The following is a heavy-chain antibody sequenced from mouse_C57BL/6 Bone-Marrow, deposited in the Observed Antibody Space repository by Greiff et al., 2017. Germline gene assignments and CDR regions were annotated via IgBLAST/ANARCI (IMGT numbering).Heavy chain of an antibody. CDR1: GFNIQDDY. D-gene: IGHD1-1*01. Sequence: VQLKQSGAELVRPGASVKLSCTASGFNIQDDYMHWVKQRPEQGLEWIGWIDPENGDTEYASKFQGKATITADTSSNTAYLQLSSLTSEDTAVYYCTNYYGSNWYFDVWGTGTTVTVSS. V-gene: IGHV14-4*01. CDR2: IDPENGDT. CDR3: TNYYGSNWYFDV. J-gene: IGHJ1*03.